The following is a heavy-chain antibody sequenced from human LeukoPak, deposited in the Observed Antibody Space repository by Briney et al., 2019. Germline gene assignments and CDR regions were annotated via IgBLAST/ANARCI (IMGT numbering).Heavy chain of an antibody. CDR2: IDYSGTT. Sequence: AETLSLTCTVSGGSISSYYWSWIRQPPGKGLEWIGYIDYSGTTNYNPSLKSRVIISLVTSKNQFSQKLSSVTAADTAVYYCARAFYYYDSSGYKFDYWGQGTLVTVSS. J-gene: IGHJ4*02. V-gene: IGHV4-59*01. CDR3: ARAFYYYDSSGYKFDY. D-gene: IGHD3-22*01. CDR1: GGSISSYY.